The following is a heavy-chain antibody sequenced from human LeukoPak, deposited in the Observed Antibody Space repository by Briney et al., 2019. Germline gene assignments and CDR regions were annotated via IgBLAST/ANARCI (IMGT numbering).Heavy chain of an antibody. V-gene: IGHV3-9*01. Sequence: GGSLRLSCAASGFTFDDYAMRWVRQAPGKGLEWVSGISGNSGSIGYADSVKGRFTISRDNAKNSLYLQMNSLRAEDTALYYCAKDIVAGDYYYYYMDVWGKGTTVTVSS. CDR3: AKDIVAGDYYYYYMDV. CDR2: ISGNSGSI. CDR1: GFTFDDYA. D-gene: IGHD6-19*01. J-gene: IGHJ6*03.